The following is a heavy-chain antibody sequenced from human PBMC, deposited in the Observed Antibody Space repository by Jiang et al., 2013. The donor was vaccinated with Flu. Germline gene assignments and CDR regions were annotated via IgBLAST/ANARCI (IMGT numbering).Heavy chain of an antibody. V-gene: IGHV4-59*01. CDR2: IYYSGST. Sequence: SGPGLVKPSETLSLTCTVSGGSISRYYWTWIRQPPGKGLEWIGYIYYSGSTNFNPSLKSRVSMSVDTSKNQFSLKLSSVIAADTAVYFCARGLDYRGGVYNWYFDLWGRGTLVTVSS. D-gene: IGHD2-21*01. J-gene: IGHJ2*01. CDR3: ARGLDYRGGVYNWYFDL. CDR1: GGSISRYY.